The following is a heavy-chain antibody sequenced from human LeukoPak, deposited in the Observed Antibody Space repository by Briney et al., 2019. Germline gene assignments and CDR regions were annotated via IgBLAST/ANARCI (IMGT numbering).Heavy chain of an antibody. CDR2: INYSGST. CDR1: GGSVNSTTYY. Sequence: NASETLSLTCTVYGGSVNSTTYYWSWIRQPPGKGLKCIASINYSGSTYYNPSLKSRVTISVDTSENQFSLKLSSVTAADTAVYYCGRHSAGKNWFDSWGQGTQVTVSS. J-gene: IGHJ5*01. D-gene: IGHD2/OR15-2a*01. V-gene: IGHV4-39*01. CDR3: GRHSAGKNWFDS.